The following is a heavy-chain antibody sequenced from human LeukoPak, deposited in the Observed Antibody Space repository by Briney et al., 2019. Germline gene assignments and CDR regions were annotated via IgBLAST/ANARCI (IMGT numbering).Heavy chain of an antibody. CDR1: GFTFSSYG. D-gene: IGHD6-13*01. CDR3: AKVSHRIARRGYFDY. Sequence: GGSLRLSCAASGFTFSSYGMHWVRQAPGKGLEWVAFIRYDGSNKYYADSVKGRFTISRDNSKNTLYLQMNSLRAEDTAVYYCAKVSHRIARRGYFDYWGQGTLVTVSS. V-gene: IGHV3-30*02. J-gene: IGHJ4*02. CDR2: IRYDGSNK.